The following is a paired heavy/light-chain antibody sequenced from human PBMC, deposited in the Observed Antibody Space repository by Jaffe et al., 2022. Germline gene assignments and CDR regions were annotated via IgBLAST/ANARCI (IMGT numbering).Light chain of an antibody. CDR1: QGIRNY. J-gene: IGKJ5*01. CDR3: QQLHSYSIT. V-gene: IGKV1-9*01. CDR2: AAS. Sequence: DIQLTQSPSFLSASVGDRVTITCRASQGIRNYLAWYQQKPGKAPKLLIYAASSLQSGVPSRFSGSGSGTEFTLTISSLQPEDFATYYCQQLHSYSITFGQGTRLEIK.
Heavy chain of an antibody. D-gene: IGHD3-10*01. V-gene: IGHV3-30*02. CDR2: IRYDDTNI. J-gene: IGHJ4*02. Sequence: QVQLVESGGGVVQPGGSLRLSCAASGFTFSTHGMHWVRQASGKGLEWLTCIRYDDTNIHYADSVKGRFTISRDNSKNTLYLQMNNLRLEDTAVYYCARDRSPMVTWSDYFDSWGQGTLVTVSS. CDR3: ARDRSPMVTWSDYFDS. CDR1: GFTFSTHG.